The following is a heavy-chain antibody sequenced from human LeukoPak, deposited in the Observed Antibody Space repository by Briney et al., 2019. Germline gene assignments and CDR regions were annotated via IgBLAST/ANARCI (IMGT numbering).Heavy chain of an antibody. CDR1: GFTFSSYS. CDR3: ARERGYSYGYGLDY. D-gene: IGHD5-18*01. V-gene: IGHV3-48*01. J-gene: IGHJ4*02. CDR2: ISGSSSTI. Sequence: GGSLRLSCAASGFTFSSYSMNWVRQAPGKGLEWVSYISGSSSTIYYADSVKGRFTISRDNAKNSLYLQMNSLRAEDTAVYYCARERGYSYGYGLDYWGQGTLVTVSS.